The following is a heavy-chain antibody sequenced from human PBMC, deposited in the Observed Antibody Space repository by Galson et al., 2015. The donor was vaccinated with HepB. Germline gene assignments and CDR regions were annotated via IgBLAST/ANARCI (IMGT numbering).Heavy chain of an antibody. CDR2: ISSSGTYT. CDR1: GFIFSDYY. D-gene: IGHD6-19*01. Sequence: SLRLSCAASGFIFSDYYMSWIRQAPGKGLEWVSYISSSGTYTDHADSVKGRFTISRDNAKNSVYLQLNSLRAEDTAVYYCARAGGHSSGVQIDDAFDVWGQGTMVTVSS. J-gene: IGHJ3*01. V-gene: IGHV3-11*05. CDR3: ARAGGHSSGVQIDDAFDV.